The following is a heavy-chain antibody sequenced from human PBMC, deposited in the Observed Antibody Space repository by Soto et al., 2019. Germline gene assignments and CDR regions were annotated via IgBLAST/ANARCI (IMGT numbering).Heavy chain of an antibody. V-gene: IGHV3-7*03. D-gene: IGHD2-15*01. CDR1: GFTFSSYW. CDR3: ARDGDYCSGGSCYSYYFDY. J-gene: IGHJ4*02. Sequence: EVQLVESGGGLVQPGGSLRLSCAASGFTFSSYWMSWVRQAPGKELEWVANIKQDGSERYYVDSVKGRFTISRDNAKNSLYLQMNSLRADDTAVYYCARDGDYCSGGSCYSYYFDYWGQGTLVTVSS. CDR2: IKQDGSER.